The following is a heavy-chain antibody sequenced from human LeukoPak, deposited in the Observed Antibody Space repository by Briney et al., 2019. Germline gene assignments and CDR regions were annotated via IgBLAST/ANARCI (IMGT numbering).Heavy chain of an antibody. D-gene: IGHD3-22*01. CDR3: ARIDLYYYDSSGYYYSY. CDR2: ISSSSSYI. Sequence: GGSLRLSCAASGFTFSSYSMNWFRQAPGRGLEWVSSISSSSSYIYYADSVKGRFTISRDNAKNSLYLQMNSLRAEDTAVYYCARIDLYYYDSSGYYYSYWGQGTLVTVSS. V-gene: IGHV3-21*01. J-gene: IGHJ4*02. CDR1: GFTFSSYS.